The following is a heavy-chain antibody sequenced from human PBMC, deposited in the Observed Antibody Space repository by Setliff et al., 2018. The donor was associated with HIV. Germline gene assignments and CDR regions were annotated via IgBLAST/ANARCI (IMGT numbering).Heavy chain of an antibody. CDR2: INYSGKT. J-gene: IGHJ4*02. Sequence: SETLSLTCGISGGSFSGFYWAWIRQPLGKGLEWIGEINYSGKTNKNPSLKSRVTISADTSRTQFSLNLISVTAADTAVYYCARATYGSRAGTGLYFDSWGQGALVTVSS. D-gene: IGHD6-6*01. CDR1: GGSFSGFY. V-gene: IGHV4-34*05. CDR3: ARATYGSRAGTGLYFDS.